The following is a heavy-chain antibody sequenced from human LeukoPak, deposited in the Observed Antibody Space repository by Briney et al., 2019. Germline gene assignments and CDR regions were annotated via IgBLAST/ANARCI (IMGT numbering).Heavy chain of an antibody. Sequence: ASVKVSCKASGYTFTSYDINWVRQATGQGLEWMGWMNPNSGNTGYAQKFQGRVTMTRNTSISTAYMELSSLRSEDTAVYHCASDFYYYDSSGYYYDFQHWGQGTLVTVSS. D-gene: IGHD3-22*01. V-gene: IGHV1-8*01. CDR3: ASDFYYYDSSGYYYDFQH. CDR2: MNPNSGNT. J-gene: IGHJ1*01. CDR1: GYTFTSYD.